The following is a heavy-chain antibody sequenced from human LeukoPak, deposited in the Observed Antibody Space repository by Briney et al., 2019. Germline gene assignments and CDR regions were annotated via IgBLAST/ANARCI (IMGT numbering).Heavy chain of an antibody. CDR1: GGSTFSYS. CDR3: ARRAYYDSSGYHPTSGYFDL. V-gene: IGHV4-4*08. Sequence: PSETLSLTCTVSGGSTFSYSWNWIRQPQGKVLEWLGYIYSNGITNYSTSLRSRGTISIATSKNQISLRLTSVTAADTAIYYCARRAYYDSSGYHPTSGYFDLWGRATLVTFSS. D-gene: IGHD3-22*01. CDR2: IYSNGIT. J-gene: IGHJ2*01.